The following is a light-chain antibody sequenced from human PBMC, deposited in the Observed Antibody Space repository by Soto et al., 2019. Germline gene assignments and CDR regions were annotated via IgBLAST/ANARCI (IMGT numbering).Light chain of an antibody. V-gene: IGKV1-5*03. J-gene: IGKJ1*01. Sequence: DIQMTQSPSTLSASVGDRVTITCRASQSISSWLAWYQQKPGKAPKLLIYKASSSESGVPSRFSGSGSGTEFTLTISSLQPDDFATYYCQQNNSLWTFGQGTKVEIK. CDR3: QQNNSLWT. CDR1: QSISSW. CDR2: KAS.